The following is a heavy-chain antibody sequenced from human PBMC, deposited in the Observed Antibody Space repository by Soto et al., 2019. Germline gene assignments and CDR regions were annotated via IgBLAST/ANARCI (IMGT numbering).Heavy chain of an antibody. V-gene: IGHV4-61*01. Sequence: PSETLSLTXTVSGGSVSSGSYYWSWIRKPPGKGLEWIGYIYFTGSTIYNPSLKSRVTMSVDMSKSEFSLRLTSVTAADTAVYYCATGSASYSDVLDGFHIWGQGTTVTVSS. CDR1: GGSVSSGSYY. CDR3: ATGSASYSDVLDGFHI. D-gene: IGHD3-10*02. CDR2: IYFTGST. J-gene: IGHJ3*02.